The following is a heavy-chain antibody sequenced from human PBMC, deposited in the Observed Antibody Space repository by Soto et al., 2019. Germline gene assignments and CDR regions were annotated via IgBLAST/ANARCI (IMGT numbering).Heavy chain of an antibody. D-gene: IGHD3-16*01. CDR2: ISGYNGQT. CDR3: ARDQRKELWVEGLTAMDV. Sequence: QVQLVQSGPEVKKPGASVKVSCKASGYTFTSYGVSWVRLAPGQGLEWMGWISGYNGQTNYAQKFRGRVTFTADTSTNTAYRELGSLTSDDTAMYYCARDQRKELWVEGLTAMDVWGQGTTVTVSS. J-gene: IGHJ6*01. CDR1: GYTFTSYG. V-gene: IGHV1-18*01.